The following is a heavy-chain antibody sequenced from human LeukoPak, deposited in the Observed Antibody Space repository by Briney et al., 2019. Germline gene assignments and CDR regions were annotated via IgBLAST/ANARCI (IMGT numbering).Heavy chain of an antibody. CDR3: ARDGIDCSSTSCYFHWFDP. V-gene: IGHV1-2*02. J-gene: IGHJ5*02. CDR1: GYTFTGYY. D-gene: IGHD2-2*01. Sequence: ASVKVSCKASGYTFTGYYMHWVRRAPGQGLEWMGWINPNSGGTNYAQKFQGRVTMTRDTSISTAYMELSRLRSDDTAVYYCARDGIDCSSTSCYFHWFDPWGQGTLVTVSS. CDR2: INPNSGGT.